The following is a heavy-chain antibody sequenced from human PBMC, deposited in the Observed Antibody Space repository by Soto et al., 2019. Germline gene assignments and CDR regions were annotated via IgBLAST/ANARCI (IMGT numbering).Heavy chain of an antibody. J-gene: IGHJ6*02. Sequence: SETLSLTCAVYGGSFSGYYWSWIRQPPGKGLEWIGEINHSGSTNYNPSLKSRVTISVDTSKNQFSLKLSSVTAADTAVYYCARGLIYYDSSGYYYYYGMDVWGQGTTVTVSS. V-gene: IGHV4-34*01. D-gene: IGHD3-22*01. CDR2: INHSGST. CDR3: ARGLIYYDSSGYYYYYGMDV. CDR1: GGSFSGYY.